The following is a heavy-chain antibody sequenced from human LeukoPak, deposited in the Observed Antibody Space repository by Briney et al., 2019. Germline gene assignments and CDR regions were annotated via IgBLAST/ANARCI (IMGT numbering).Heavy chain of an antibody. J-gene: IGHJ6*03. D-gene: IGHD6-19*01. CDR2: INPNSGGT. Sequence: ASVKVSCKASGYTFTGYYMHWVRQAPGQGLEWMGWINPNSGGTNYAQKFQGRVTMTMNTSITTAYMELSSLISEDTAVYYCARGPQWRGDYYYIDVWGRGTTVTVSS. CDR1: GYTFTGYY. CDR3: ARGPQWRGDYYYIDV. V-gene: IGHV1-2*02.